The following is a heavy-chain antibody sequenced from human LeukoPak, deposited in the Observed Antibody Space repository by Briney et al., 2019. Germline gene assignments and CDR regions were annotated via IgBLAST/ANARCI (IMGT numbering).Heavy chain of an antibody. CDR2: VSGYNGNT. J-gene: IGHJ5*02. CDR1: GYTFTSYD. CDR3: ARGDWFVP. V-gene: IGHV1-18*01. D-gene: IGHD2-21*01. Sequence: ASVKVSCKASGYTFTSYDINWVRQAPGQGLEWMGGVSGYNGNTNYAQKFEGRVAMTTDTSSSTAYMELRSLRSDDTAIYYCARGDWFVPWGQGTLVTVSS.